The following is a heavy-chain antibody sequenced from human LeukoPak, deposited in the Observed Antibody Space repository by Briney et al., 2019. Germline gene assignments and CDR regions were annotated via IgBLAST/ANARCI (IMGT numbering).Heavy chain of an antibody. CDR2: ISGSAITT. CDR1: GFTFSNYA. V-gene: IGHV3-23*01. D-gene: IGHD3-10*01. J-gene: IGHJ4*02. CDR3: AKDQRFGDLDDY. Sequence: SLGSLRLSCTTSGFTFSNYAMSWVRQAPGKGLEWVSSISGSAITTYYADSVKGRFAISRDNFKNTLYLQMTSLRAEDTAVYYCAKDQRFGDLDDYRGQGTLVTVSS.